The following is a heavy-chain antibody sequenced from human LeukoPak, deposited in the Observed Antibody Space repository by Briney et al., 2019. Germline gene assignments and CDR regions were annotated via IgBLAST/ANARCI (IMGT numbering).Heavy chain of an antibody. V-gene: IGHV4-31*03. CDR1: GGSISSGGYY. J-gene: IGHJ6*02. CDR3: ARDQFLRGYDSSGYYFHYYGMDV. Sequence: KASETLSLTCTVSGGSISSGGYYWSWIRQHPGKGLEWIGYIYYSGSTYYNPSLKSRVTISVDTSKNQFSLKLSSVTAADTAVYYCARDQFLRGYDSSGYYFHYYGMDVWGQGTTVTVSS. D-gene: IGHD3-22*01. CDR2: IYYSGST.